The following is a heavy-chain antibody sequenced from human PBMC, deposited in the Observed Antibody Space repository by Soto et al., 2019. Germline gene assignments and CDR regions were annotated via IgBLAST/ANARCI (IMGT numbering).Heavy chain of an antibody. CDR2: INPDSGGT. CDR1: GYMFTGYY. J-gene: IGHJ4*02. CDR3: TRKVDPFNFEY. Sequence: ASVKVSCKASGYMFTGYYMHWVRQAPGQGLEWMGWINPDSGGTNYQQKFQGRVTMTRDTSISTAYLELSSLRSDDTAVYYCTRKVDPFNFEYWGQGTLVTVSS. V-gene: IGHV1-2*02. D-gene: IGHD5-12*01.